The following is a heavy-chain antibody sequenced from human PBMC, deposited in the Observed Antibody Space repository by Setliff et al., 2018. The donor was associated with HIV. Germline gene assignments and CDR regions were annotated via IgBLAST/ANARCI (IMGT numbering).Heavy chain of an antibody. Sequence: SETLSLTCSVSGGSINNDIYFCSWIRQHPGKGLEWIGYIYYSGSTYYNPSLKSRIPISVDTSKNQFSLRLSSVTAADTAVYYCARSGSSSPYYFHYWGQGTLVTVTS. CDR1: GGSINNDIYF. CDR2: IYYSGST. D-gene: IGHD6-6*01. V-gene: IGHV4-31*03. CDR3: ARSGSSSPYYFHY. J-gene: IGHJ4*02.